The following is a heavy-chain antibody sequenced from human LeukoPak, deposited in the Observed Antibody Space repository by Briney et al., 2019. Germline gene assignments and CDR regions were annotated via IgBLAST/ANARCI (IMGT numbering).Heavy chain of an antibody. CDR2: INSDGSTT. Sequence: GGSLRLSCAASGFTFSTYWMHWVRQAPGKGLVWVSRINSDGSTTNYGDSVKGRFTISRDNAKNTLYLQMNSLRAEDTAVYYCARVYTSGYYGGYALDVWGQGTMATVSS. J-gene: IGHJ3*01. CDR3: ARVYTSGYYGGYALDV. CDR1: GFTFSTYW. V-gene: IGHV3-74*01. D-gene: IGHD5-12*01.